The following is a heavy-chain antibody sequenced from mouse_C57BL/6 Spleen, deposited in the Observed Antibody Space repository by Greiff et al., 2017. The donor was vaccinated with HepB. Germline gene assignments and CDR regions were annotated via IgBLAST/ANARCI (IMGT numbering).Heavy chain of an antibody. CDR2: ISYDGSN. Sequence: ESGPGLVKPSQSLSLTCSVTGYSITSGYYWNWIRQFPGNQLEWMGYISYDGSNNYNPSLKNRISITRDTSKNQFFLKLNSVTTEDTATYYCTRDASYYFDYWGQGTTLTVSS. CDR3: TRDASYYFDY. V-gene: IGHV3-6*01. D-gene: IGHD6-1*01. J-gene: IGHJ2*01. CDR1: GYSITSGYY.